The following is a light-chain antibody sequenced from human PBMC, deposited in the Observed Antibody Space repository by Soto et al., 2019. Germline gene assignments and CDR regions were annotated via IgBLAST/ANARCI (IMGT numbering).Light chain of an antibody. V-gene: IGKV1-5*03. CDR3: QQYDRIPYT. CDR1: QTINSW. CDR2: KAS. Sequence: DIQMTQSPSTLSASVGDRLTITCRASQTINSWLAWYQQKPGKAPRLLIYKASNLESGVPSRFSGSGSGTEFTLTISSLQPDDFATYYCQQYDRIPYTFGQGTNLDI. J-gene: IGKJ2*01.